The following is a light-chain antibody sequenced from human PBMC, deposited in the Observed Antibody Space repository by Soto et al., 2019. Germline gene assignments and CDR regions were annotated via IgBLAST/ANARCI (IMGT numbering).Light chain of an antibody. Sequence: EIVLTQSPATLSLSPGERATLSCRASQSVSSYLAWYQQKPGQAPSLLIYYASNRTTGIPARFSGSGSRTDFTLTISSLEPEDFAVYYCQQRGNWPLTFGGGTKVEIK. CDR3: QQRGNWPLT. CDR1: QSVSSY. CDR2: YAS. V-gene: IGKV3-11*01. J-gene: IGKJ4*01.